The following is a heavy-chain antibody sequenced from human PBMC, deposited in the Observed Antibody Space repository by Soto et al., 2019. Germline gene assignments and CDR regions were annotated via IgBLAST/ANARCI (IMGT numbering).Heavy chain of an antibody. J-gene: IGHJ4*02. CDR3: ARQNGSGWEGLFDY. CDR2: TSTSDSTM. V-gene: IGHV3-48*03. Sequence: GGSLRLSCTVSGFTFSDYEVNWVRQAPGKGLEWVSYTSTSDSTMYYADSVKGRFTISRDNAKNSLYLQMNSLRAEDTAVYYCARQNGSGWEGLFDYWGQGTLVTVSS. D-gene: IGHD6-19*01. CDR1: GFTFSDYE.